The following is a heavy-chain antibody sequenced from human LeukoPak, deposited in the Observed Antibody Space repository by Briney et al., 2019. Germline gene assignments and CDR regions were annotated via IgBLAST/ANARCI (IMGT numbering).Heavy chain of an antibody. V-gene: IGHV3-48*03. J-gene: IGHJ4*02. CDR3: ARERTTIVSGTTIGAH. Sequence: PGGSLRLSCAASGFTFSSYEMNWVRQAPGKGLEWVSYISSSGSTIYYADSVKGRFTISRDNAKNSLFLQMNSLTADDTAVYYCARERTTIVSGTTIGAHWGQGTLVTVSS. CDR1: GFTFSSYE. D-gene: IGHD2/OR15-2a*01. CDR2: ISSSGSTI.